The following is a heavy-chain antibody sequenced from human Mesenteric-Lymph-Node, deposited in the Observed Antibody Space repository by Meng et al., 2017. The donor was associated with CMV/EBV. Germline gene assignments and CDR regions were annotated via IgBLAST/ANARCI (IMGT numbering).Heavy chain of an antibody. V-gene: IGHV3-23*01. CDR1: GFTVSSNY. CDR3: AKDRGSSWSPGGFDY. CDR2: ISGSGGST. D-gene: IGHD6-13*01. Sequence: LSLTCAASGFTVSSNYMSWVRQAPGKGLEWVSGISGSGGSTYYADSVKGRCPISRDNSKKTLYLQMNSLRVEDTAVYYCAKDRGSSWSPGGFDYWGQGTLVTVSS. J-gene: IGHJ4*02.